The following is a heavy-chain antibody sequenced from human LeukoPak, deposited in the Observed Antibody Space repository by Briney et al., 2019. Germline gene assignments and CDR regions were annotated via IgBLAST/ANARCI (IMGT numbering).Heavy chain of an antibody. D-gene: IGHD4-17*01. J-gene: IGHJ4*02. V-gene: IGHV4-59*01. Sequence: SETLSLTCTVSGDSISNYYWSWIRQPPGKGLEWMGYINYSGNTNYNPSLKSRVTISVDTSKNQFSLRLTSVTAADTAVYYCAREGRQDYVYFDCWGQGTLVTVSS. CDR2: INYSGNT. CDR3: AREGRQDYVYFDC. CDR1: GDSISNYY.